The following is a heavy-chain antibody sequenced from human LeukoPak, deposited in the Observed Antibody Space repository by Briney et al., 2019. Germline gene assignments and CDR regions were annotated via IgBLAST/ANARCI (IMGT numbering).Heavy chain of an antibody. CDR2: INPSGGST. Sequence: ASVKVSFKASGYTFTSYYMHWVRQAPGQGLEWMGIINPSGGSTSYAQKFQGRVTMTRDTSTSTVYMELSSLRSEDTAVYYCARSEPRYSSSDNWFDPWGQGTLVTVSS. D-gene: IGHD6-13*01. CDR3: ARSEPRYSSSDNWFDP. J-gene: IGHJ5*02. V-gene: IGHV1-46*01. CDR1: GYTFTSYY.